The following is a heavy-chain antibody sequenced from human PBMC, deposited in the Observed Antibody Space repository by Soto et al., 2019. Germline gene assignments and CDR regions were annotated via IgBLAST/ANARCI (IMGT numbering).Heavy chain of an antibody. CDR2: INPNSGGT. CDR3: ARGDSTDCSNGVCSFFYNHDMDV. V-gene: IGHV1-2*02. J-gene: IGHJ6*02. CDR1: GYTFTEYY. Sequence: AAEKVSCKTSGYTFTEYYLHWVRQAPGQGLEWMGWINPNSGGTNFAKRFQGRVTMTRDTSISTASMELTRLTSDDTAIYYCARGDSTDCSNGVCSFFYNHDMDVWGQGTTVT. D-gene: IGHD2-8*01.